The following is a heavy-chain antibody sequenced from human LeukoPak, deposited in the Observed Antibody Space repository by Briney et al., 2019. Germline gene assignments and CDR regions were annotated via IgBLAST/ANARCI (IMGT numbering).Heavy chain of an antibody. D-gene: IGHD3-10*01. CDR2: ITSSSNYI. J-gene: IGHJ4*02. CDR1: GFTFSSYA. Sequence: PGGSLRLSCAASGFTFSSYAMSWVRQAPGKGLEWVSSITSSSNYIYYADSVKGRFTISRDNAKNSLYLQMNSLRAEDTAVYYCGSMVREGEDSWGQGTLVTVSS. V-gene: IGHV3-21*01. CDR3: GSMVREGEDS.